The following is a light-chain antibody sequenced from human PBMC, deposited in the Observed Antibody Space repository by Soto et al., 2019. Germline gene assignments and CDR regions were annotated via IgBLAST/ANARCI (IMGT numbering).Light chain of an antibody. CDR2: RAS. J-gene: IGKJ5*01. CDR3: QQYGSSPIT. CDR1: QSLNDN. Sequence: EIVMTQSPATLSVSPGERATLSCRASQSLNDNLAWYQQKPGQAPRLLIYRASTRATGVPGRFSASGSGTEFTLTISSLQSEDFAVFYCQQYGSSPITFGQGTRLEIK. V-gene: IGKV3-15*01.